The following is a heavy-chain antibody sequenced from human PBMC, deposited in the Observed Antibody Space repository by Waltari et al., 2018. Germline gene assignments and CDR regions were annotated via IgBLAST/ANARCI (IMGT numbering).Heavy chain of an antibody. D-gene: IGHD3-22*01. V-gene: IGHV3-23*01. J-gene: IGHJ4*02. CDR1: GFTFSSYA. Sequence: EVQLLESGGGLVQPGGSLRLSCAGAGFTFSSYAVSWVRQAPGKGLEWVSAISGSGGSTYYADSVKGRFTISRDNSKNTLYLQMNSLRAEDTAVYYCAAYVSASYYYDSSGYGYWGQGTLVTVSS. CDR2: ISGSGGST. CDR3: AAYVSASYYYDSSGYGY.